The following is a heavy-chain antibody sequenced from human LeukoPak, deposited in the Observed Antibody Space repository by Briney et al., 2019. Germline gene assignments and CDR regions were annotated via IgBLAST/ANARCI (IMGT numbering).Heavy chain of an antibody. D-gene: IGHD4-17*01. CDR1: GFTFSSYG. J-gene: IGHJ6*02. CDR3: AKYGNYYGMDV. Sequence: GGSLRLSCAASGFTFSSYGMHWVRQAPGKGLEWVAVISFEGGNEFYADSVKGRFTISRDNSKNTLYLQMNSLRAEDTAVYYCAKYGNYYGMDVWGQGTTVTVSS. CDR2: ISFEGGNE. V-gene: IGHV3-30*18.